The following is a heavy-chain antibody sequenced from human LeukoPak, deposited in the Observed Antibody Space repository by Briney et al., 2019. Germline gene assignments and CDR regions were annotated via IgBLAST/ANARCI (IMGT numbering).Heavy chain of an antibody. D-gene: IGHD3-10*01. CDR3: ARAIWFGDPAADP. Sequence: ASVKVSCKASGYTFTSYAMHWVRQAPGQRLEWMGWINAGNGNTKYSQKFQGRVTITRDTSASTAYMELRSLRSDDTAVYYCARAIWFGDPAADPWGQGTLVTVSS. V-gene: IGHV1-3*01. J-gene: IGHJ5*02. CDR1: GYTFTSYA. CDR2: INAGNGNT.